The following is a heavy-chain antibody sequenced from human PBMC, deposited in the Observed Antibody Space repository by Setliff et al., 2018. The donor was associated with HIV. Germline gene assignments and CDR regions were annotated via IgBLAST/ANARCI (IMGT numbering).Heavy chain of an antibody. V-gene: IGHV1-18*01. D-gene: IGHD4-17*01. CDR3: ARGYGAFDI. Sequence: ASVKVSCKASGYTFKTYGISWVRQAPGHGLEWMGWISPYNGHTKYAEKFQGRVTMTTDTSTNTAYMELRSLRSDDTAVYYCARGYGAFDIWGQGTMVTVSS. CDR2: ISPYNGHT. CDR1: GYTFKTYG. J-gene: IGHJ3*02.